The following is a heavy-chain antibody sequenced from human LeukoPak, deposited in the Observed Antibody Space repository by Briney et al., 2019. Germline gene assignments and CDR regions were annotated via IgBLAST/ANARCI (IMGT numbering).Heavy chain of an antibody. CDR1: GFTFIRYV. CDR3: AKDLRPQYSGSYLVPFH. Sequence: GSSLRLFCAPSGFTFIRYVMHWVRHAPGKGLVGLAVIWYDGSNKYYADSVKGRFTISRDNSKNTLYLQMNSMRAEDTAVYYCAKDLRPQYSGSYLVPFHWGQGTLVTVSS. V-gene: IGHV3-33*06. D-gene: IGHD1-26*01. CDR2: IWYDGSNK. J-gene: IGHJ4*02.